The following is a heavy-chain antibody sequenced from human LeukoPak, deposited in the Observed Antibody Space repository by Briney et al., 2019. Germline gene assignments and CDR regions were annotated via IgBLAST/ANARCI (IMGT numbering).Heavy chain of an antibody. V-gene: IGHV3-74*01. CDR3: ARGLSPSEAYDT. CDR1: GFTFSSHW. CDR2: INKDGSDA. D-gene: IGHD5/OR15-5a*01. Sequence: PGGSLRLSCAASGFTFSSHWMHWVRQAPGKGLVWVSRINKDGSDAIYADSAKGRFTISRDNAKNTLYLQMNSLRAEDTAVYYCARGLSPSEAYDTWGQGTMVAVSS. J-gene: IGHJ3*02.